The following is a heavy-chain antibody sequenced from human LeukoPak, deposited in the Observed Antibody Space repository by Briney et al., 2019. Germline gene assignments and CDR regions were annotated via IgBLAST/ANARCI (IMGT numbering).Heavy chain of an antibody. D-gene: IGHD3-10*01. J-gene: IGHJ4*02. Sequence: GASVKVSCKASGYTFTSYGISWVRQAPGHGLEWMGWISAYNGNTNYAQKLQGRVTMTEDTSTDTAYMELSSLRSEDTAVYYCATPLNYYGSGSWLIWGQGTLVTVSS. CDR2: ISAYNGNT. V-gene: IGHV1-18*01. CDR1: GYTFTSYG. CDR3: ATPLNYYGSGSWLI.